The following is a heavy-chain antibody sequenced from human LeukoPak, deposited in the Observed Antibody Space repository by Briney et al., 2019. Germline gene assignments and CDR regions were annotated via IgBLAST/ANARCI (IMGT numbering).Heavy chain of an antibody. D-gene: IGHD6-19*01. CDR2: IYYSGST. CDR3: ARLEGGWHDNGMDV. V-gene: IGHV4-59*08. J-gene: IGHJ6*02. CDR1: GGSISYYY. Sequence: PSETLSLTCTVSGGSISYYYWSWIRQPPGKGLEWIGYIYYSGSTNYNPSLKSRVTISVDTSKNQFSLKLSSVTAADTAVYYCARLEGGWHDNGMDVWGQGTTVTVSS.